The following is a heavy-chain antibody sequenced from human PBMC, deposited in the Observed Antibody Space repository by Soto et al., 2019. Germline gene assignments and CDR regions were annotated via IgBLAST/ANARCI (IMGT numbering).Heavy chain of an antibody. V-gene: IGHV4-61*01. Sequence: SETLSLTFTVSGGSVSSGSYYWSWIRQPQGKGLEWIGYIYYSGSTNYNPSLKSRVTISVDTSKNQFSLKLSSVTAADTAVYYCARSPPRYYYGSGSYLGGFDYWGQGTLVTVSS. D-gene: IGHD3-10*01. CDR3: ARSPPRYYYGSGSYLGGFDY. CDR1: GGSVSSGSYY. J-gene: IGHJ4*02. CDR2: IYYSGST.